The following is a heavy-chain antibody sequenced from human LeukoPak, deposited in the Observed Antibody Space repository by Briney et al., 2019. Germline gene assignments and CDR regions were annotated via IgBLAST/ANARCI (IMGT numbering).Heavy chain of an antibody. D-gene: IGHD3-3*01. CDR3: ARDPFDDFWSGYPYY. CDR1: GGTFSSYA. CDR2: INPNSGGT. V-gene: IGHV1-2*02. Sequence: ASVKVSCKASGGTFSSYAISWVRQAPGQGLEWMGWINPNSGGTNYAQKFQGRVTMTRDTSISTAYMELSRLRSDDTAVYYCARDPFDDFWSGYPYYWGQGTLVTVSS. J-gene: IGHJ4*02.